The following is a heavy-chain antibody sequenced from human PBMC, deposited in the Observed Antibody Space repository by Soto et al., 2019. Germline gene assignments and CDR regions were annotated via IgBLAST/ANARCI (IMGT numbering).Heavy chain of an antibody. Sequence: QLQLQESGPGLVKPSETLSLTCTVSGGSISSSSYYWGWIRQPPGKGLEWIGSIYYSGSTYYNPSLKSRVTISVDTSKNQFSLKLSSVTAADTAVYYCARMRLGELTIDYWGQGTLVTVSS. CDR1: GGSISSSSYY. V-gene: IGHV4-39*01. D-gene: IGHD3-16*01. CDR2: IYYSGST. J-gene: IGHJ4*02. CDR3: ARMRLGELTIDY.